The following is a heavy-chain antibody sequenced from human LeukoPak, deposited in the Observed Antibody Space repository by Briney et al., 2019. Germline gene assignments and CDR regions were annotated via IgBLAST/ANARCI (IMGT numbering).Heavy chain of an antibody. J-gene: IGHJ4*02. CDR3: AKEERSMPAAGRGY. D-gene: IGHD6-13*01. CDR2: IYYTGAT. Sequence: SETLSLTCTVSGGSISSSSYYWGWIRQPPGKGLEWIGSIYYTGATYYNPSLKSRVTMSVDTSKNQFSLKLSSVTAADAAVYYCAKEERSMPAAGRGYWGQGTLVTVSS. V-gene: IGHV4-39*02. CDR1: GGSISSSSYY.